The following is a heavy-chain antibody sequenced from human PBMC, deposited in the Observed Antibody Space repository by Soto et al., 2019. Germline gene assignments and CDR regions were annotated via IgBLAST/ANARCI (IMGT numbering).Heavy chain of an antibody. CDR3: ARRYAGNFDY. J-gene: IGHJ4*02. CDR1: GGSISSYY. V-gene: IGHV4-59*01. CDR2: IYYSGRT. Sequence: QVQLQESGPGLVKPSETLSLTCTVSGGSISSYYWSWIRQPPGKGLEWIGYIYYSGRTNYNPTLSGRSSISVDTSNNLCSPKQSSVTATDTAVYYCARRYAGNFDYWGQGTLVTVSS. D-gene: IGHD2-8*01.